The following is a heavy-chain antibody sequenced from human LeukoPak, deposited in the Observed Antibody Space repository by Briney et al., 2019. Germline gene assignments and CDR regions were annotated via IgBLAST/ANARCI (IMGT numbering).Heavy chain of an antibody. D-gene: IGHD2-21*01. V-gene: IGHV3-66*01. J-gene: IGHJ4*02. CDR3: STIVPDVVATLTFAY. CDR1: GFTVSSNY. Sequence: GGSLRLSCAASGFTVSSNYMSWVRQAPGKGLEWVSVIFCAGLMFYAASVTGSFTLSRDNSKNTLYLQMNSLRADDTAVYFCSTIVPDVVATLTFAYWGQGALVTVSS. CDR2: IFCAGLM.